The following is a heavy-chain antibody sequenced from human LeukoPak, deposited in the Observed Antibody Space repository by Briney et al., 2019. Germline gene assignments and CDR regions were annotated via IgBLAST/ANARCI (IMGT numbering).Heavy chain of an antibody. V-gene: IGHV3-9*01. CDR3: AKEYASTWRDLLFDT. J-gene: IGHJ4*02. CDR1: GFTFSDYW. D-gene: IGHD2-2*01. Sequence: GGSLRLSCEGSGFTFSDYWMGWVRQAPGKGPEWVSGISWNGGTIDYADSVKGRFTISRDNAKNSLYLQMNTLRPEDTAFYYCAKEYASTWRDLLFDTWGQGTLVTVSS. CDR2: ISWNGGTI.